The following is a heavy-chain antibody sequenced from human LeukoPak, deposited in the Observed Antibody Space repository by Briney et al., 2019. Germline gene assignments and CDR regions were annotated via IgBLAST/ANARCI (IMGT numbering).Heavy chain of an antibody. V-gene: IGHV1-69*13. CDR3: ARDRGSSWSLFDY. CDR1: GGTFSSYA. D-gene: IGHD6-13*01. J-gene: IGHJ4*02. CDR2: IIPIFGTA. Sequence: ASVKVSCKASGGTFSSYAISWVRQAPGQGLEWMEGIIPIFGTANYAQKFQGRVTITADESTSTAYMELSSLRSEDTAVYYCARDRGSSWSLFDYWGQGILVTVSS.